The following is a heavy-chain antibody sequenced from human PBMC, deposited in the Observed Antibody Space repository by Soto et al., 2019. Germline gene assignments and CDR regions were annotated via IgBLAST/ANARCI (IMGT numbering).Heavy chain of an antibody. V-gene: IGHV3-7*01. CDR3: ESDDYGAQVGAFNI. J-gene: IGHJ3*02. CDR2: IKQDGSEK. Sequence: GGSLRLSCAASGFTFSSYWMSWVRQAPGKGLEWVANIKQDGSEKYYVDSVKGRFTISRDNAKNSLYLQMNSLRAEDTAVYYYESDDYGAQVGAFNIWCQGRMV. CDR1: GFTFSSYW. D-gene: IGHD4-17*01.